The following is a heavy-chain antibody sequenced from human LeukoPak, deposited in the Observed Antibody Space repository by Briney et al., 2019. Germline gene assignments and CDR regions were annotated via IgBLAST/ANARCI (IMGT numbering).Heavy chain of an antibody. CDR1: GFTFDDYA. V-gene: IGHV3-9*01. D-gene: IGHD1-26*01. CDR2: ISWNSGSI. CDR3: AKDLGEVGATNRECFQH. J-gene: IGHJ1*01. Sequence: RPGRSLRLSCAASGFTFDDYAMHWVRQAPGKGLEWVSGISWNSGSIGYADSVKGRFTISRDNSKNTLYLQMNSLRAEDTAVYYCAKDLGEVGATNRECFQHWGQGTLVTVSS.